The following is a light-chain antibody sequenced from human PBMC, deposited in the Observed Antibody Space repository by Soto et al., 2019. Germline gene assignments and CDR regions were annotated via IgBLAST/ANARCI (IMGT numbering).Light chain of an antibody. CDR1: SSDVGGYNY. CDR2: DVN. V-gene: IGLV2-14*03. J-gene: IGLJ3*02. CDR3: SSHTDPTAPYVV. Sequence: QSALTQPASVTASPGQSITISCAGTSSDVGGYNYVSWYQQHPGKAPKLIIYDVNSRPSGISTRFSGSKSGDTASLTISGLQADDEADYYCSSHTDPTAPYVVFGGGTKLTVL.